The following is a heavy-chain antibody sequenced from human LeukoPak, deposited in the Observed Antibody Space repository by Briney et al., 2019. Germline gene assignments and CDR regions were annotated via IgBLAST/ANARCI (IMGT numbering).Heavy chain of an antibody. CDR1: GDSISTYH. V-gene: IGHV4-59*01. CDR3: ARDKRHSYGRYFDH. CDR2: MQSTGNS. J-gene: IGHJ4*02. D-gene: IGHD5-18*01. Sequence: SETVSLTCSVSGDSISTYHWNWIRKPPGKGLEWIGYMQSTGNSKYNPSLRSRVTMFVDTSKNQVALILSSVTAADTSVYYCARDKRHSYGRYFDHWGQGALVTVSS.